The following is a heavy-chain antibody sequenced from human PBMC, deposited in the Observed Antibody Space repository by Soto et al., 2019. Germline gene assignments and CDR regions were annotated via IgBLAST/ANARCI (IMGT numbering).Heavy chain of an antibody. J-gene: IGHJ4*02. Sequence: SVKVSCKSSGGTFSSFINYPINWVRQAPGQGLEWMGGIVPNVGTVNYAQKFRGKVTITADKSTGTAYMELSSLRSEDTALYYCARRDTSGFLRYFDNWGQGTQVTVPQ. CDR2: IVPNVGTV. D-gene: IGHD3-3*01. CDR1: GGTFSSFINYP. V-gene: IGHV1-69*06. CDR3: ARRDTSGFLRYFDN.